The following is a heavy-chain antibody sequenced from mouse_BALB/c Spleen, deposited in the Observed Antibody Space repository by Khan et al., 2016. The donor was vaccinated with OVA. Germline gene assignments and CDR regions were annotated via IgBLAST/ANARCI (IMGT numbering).Heavy chain of an antibody. CDR2: ISSGGSYT. CDR1: GFTFSTYG. J-gene: IGHJ3*01. V-gene: IGHV5-6*01. D-gene: IGHD1-1*02. CDR3: TRLAYYYNSEGFAY. Sequence: EVQLLESGGDLVKPGGSLKLSCAASGFTFSTYGMSWVRQTPDKRLEWVATISSGGSYTYYVDSVKGRFTISRDNAKSTLYLQMSSLKSEDTAMYYCTRLAYYYNSEGFAYWGQGTLVTVSA.